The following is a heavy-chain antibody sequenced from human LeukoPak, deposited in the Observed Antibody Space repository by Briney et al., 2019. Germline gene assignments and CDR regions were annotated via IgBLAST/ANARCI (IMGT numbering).Heavy chain of an antibody. CDR2: TSYDGRNK. CDR3: ARDYYDSSGYYYRVPLYYFDY. CDR1: GFTFSSYA. J-gene: IGHJ4*02. V-gene: IGHV3-30*04. D-gene: IGHD3-22*01. Sequence: RSGGSLRLSRAASGFTFSSYAMHWVRQAPGKGLEWVAVTSYDGRNKDYADTVQGRFTISRDNSKNALYLQMNSLRAEDTAVYYCARDYYDSSGYYYRVPLYYFDYWGQGTLVTVSS.